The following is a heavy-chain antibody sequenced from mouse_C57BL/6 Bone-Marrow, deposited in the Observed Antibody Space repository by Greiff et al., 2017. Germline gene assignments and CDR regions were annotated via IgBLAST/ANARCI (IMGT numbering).Heavy chain of an antibody. V-gene: IGHV1S12*01. CDR1: GYTFTGYY. CDR3: ARPYYCSLFAY. Sequence: VQLQQPGAELVKPGASVKISCKASGYTFTGYYMHWVKQRPEQGLEWIGDIYPRDSSTKYNEKFKGKATLTADQSSSTAYMQLNSLTSEDSAVYYCARPYYCSLFAYWGRGTLVTVSA. D-gene: IGHD1-1*01. J-gene: IGHJ3*01. CDR2: IYPRDSST.